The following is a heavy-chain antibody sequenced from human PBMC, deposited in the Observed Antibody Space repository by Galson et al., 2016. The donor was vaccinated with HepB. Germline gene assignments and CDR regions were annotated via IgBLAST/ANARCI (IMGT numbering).Heavy chain of an antibody. V-gene: IGHV1-69*10. CDR1: GGTFTNHV. D-gene: IGHD1-26*01. CDR3: TRGPDLQIVGYFDL. J-gene: IGHJ2*01. CDR2: IIPTLEFL. Sequence: SVKVSCKASGGTFTNHVVTWVRQAPGQVLKWMGGIIPTLEFLKIAQKFQDRVTITADKSTNTVYLELSRLTSEDTAIYYCTRGPDLQIVGYFDLWGRGTLVTVSS.